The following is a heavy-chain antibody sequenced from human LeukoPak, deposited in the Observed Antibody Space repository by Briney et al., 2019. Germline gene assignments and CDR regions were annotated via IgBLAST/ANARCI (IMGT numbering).Heavy chain of an antibody. CDR2: IYYSRST. V-gene: IGHV4-39*01. D-gene: IGHD3-22*01. CDR1: GGSISSSSYY. Sequence: SETLSLTCTISGGSISSSSYYWGWIRQPPGKGLEWIGSIYYSRSTYYNPSLKSRVTISVDTSKNQFSLKLSSLTAADTAVYYCARGVTMIVVVIHDWYFDLWGRGTLVTVSS. J-gene: IGHJ2*01. CDR3: ARGVTMIVVVIHDWYFDL.